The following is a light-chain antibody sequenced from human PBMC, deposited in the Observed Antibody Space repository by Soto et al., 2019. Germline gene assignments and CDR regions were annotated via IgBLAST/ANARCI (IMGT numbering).Light chain of an antibody. CDR2: GAS. Sequence: ENVLTQSPGTLSLSPGERATLSCRASQSISTNFLAWYQQKPGQAPRLLIYGASNRIPGIPDRFSGSGSGTDFTLTISRLEPEDFAVYYCQQYGSSYTFGQGTKLEIK. J-gene: IGKJ2*01. CDR1: QSISTNF. CDR3: QQYGSSYT. V-gene: IGKV3-20*01.